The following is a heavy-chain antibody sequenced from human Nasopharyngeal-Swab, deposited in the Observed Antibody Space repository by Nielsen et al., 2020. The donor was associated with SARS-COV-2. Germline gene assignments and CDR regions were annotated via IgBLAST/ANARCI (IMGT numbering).Heavy chain of an antibody. Sequence: GGSLRLPCAASGFTFSGYAMSWVRQAPGKGLEWVSAISGSGGSTYYADSVKGRFTISRDNSKNTLYLQMNSLRAEDTAVYYCAKGYSGYPRNNWFDPWGQGTLVTVSS. V-gene: IGHV3-23*01. D-gene: IGHD5-12*01. CDR3: AKGYSGYPRNNWFDP. J-gene: IGHJ5*02. CDR2: ISGSGGST. CDR1: GFTFSGYA.